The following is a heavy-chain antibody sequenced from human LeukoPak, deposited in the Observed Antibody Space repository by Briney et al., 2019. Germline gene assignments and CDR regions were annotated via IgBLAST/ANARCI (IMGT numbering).Heavy chain of an antibody. J-gene: IGHJ4*02. CDR1: GFTFSSYA. Sequence: GRSLRLSCAASGFTFSSYAMHRVRHAPGARQEYVSAISSNGGSTYYANSVKGRFTIARDNSQNTLYLQMGSVRAEDMAVYYCASYVDGSLDYWGQGTLVTVSS. V-gene: IGHV3-64*01. CDR3: ASYVDGSLDY. D-gene: IGHD1-26*01. CDR2: ISSNGGST.